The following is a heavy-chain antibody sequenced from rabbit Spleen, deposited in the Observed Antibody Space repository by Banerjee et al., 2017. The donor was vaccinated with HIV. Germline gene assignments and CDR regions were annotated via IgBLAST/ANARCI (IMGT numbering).Heavy chain of an antibody. Sequence: LEESGGDLVKPGASLTLTCKPSGFSFSSGYFLRWVRQAPGKGPEWIACIYTGSSDNTYYASWAKGRFTISKTSSTAVALQMTSLTAADTATYFCARDIDGSDYIDRLNLWGPGTLVTVS. D-gene: IGHD8-1*01. CDR1: GFSFSSGYF. J-gene: IGHJ3*01. CDR3: ARDIDGSDYIDRLNL. CDR2: IYTGSSDNT. V-gene: IGHV1S40*01.